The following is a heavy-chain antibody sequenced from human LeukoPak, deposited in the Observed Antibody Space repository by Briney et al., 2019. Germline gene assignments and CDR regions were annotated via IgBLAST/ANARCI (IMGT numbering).Heavy chain of an antibody. CDR2: IWYDGTKK. CDR3: AKDRGDGYKGFDY. CDR1: GFTFSSWR. D-gene: IGHD5-24*01. V-gene: IGHV3-33*06. J-gene: IGHJ4*02. Sequence: SVTLSCAASGFTFSSWRMHWLRPAPGQELEGVAVIWYDGTKKYDADFVKGLFTISGDNSKNAVYLQMNSLRAEDTAVYYCAKDRGDGYKGFDYWGQGTLVTVSS.